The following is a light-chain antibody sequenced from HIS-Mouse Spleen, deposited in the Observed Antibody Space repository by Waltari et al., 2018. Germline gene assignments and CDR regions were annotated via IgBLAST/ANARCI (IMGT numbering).Light chain of an antibody. V-gene: IGLV2-23*01. J-gene: IGLJ3*02. CDR1: RSDVGSYTL. CDR3: CSYAGSSTWV. CDR2: EGS. Sequence: QSALTQPASVSGSPGQSITISCPGTRSDVGSYTLVPWYQQHPGKAPKLMIYEGSKRPSGVSNRFSGSKSGNTASLTISGLQAEDEADYYCCSYAGSSTWVFGGGTKLTVL.